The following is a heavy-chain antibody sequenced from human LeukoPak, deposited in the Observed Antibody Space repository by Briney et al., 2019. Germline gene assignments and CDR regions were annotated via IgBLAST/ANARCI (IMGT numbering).Heavy chain of an antibody. Sequence: PGGSLRLSCAASGFTYSSYWMSWVRQAPGKGLEWVANISQDGSETYYVDSVRGRFTISRDNAKNSLYLQMNSLRAEDTAVYYCARVRVSEDGFEYWGQGTLVTVSS. CDR3: ARVRVSEDGFEY. CDR2: ISQDGSET. V-gene: IGHV3-7*01. J-gene: IGHJ4*02. D-gene: IGHD5/OR15-5a*01. CDR1: GFTYSSYW.